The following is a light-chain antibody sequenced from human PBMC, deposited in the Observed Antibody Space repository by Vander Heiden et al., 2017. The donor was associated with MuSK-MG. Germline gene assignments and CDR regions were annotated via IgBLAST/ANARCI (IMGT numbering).Light chain of an antibody. CDR3: QQTDTSPYT. J-gene: IGKJ2*01. CDR1: Q. V-gene: IGKV1-39*01. CDR2: SAS. Sequence: DIQMTQSPSSLSASVGDRVTITCRASQKAGKAPKLLVYSASTLHSGVPSRFSASGSGTDFTLTISSLQPEDFASYSCQQTDTSPYTFGQGTNLXI.